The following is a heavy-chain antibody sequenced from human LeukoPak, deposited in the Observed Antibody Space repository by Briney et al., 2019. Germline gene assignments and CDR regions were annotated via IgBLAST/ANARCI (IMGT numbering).Heavy chain of an antibody. Sequence: SETLSLTCTVSGGSISSYYRSWIRQTPGKGLEWIGYIYYSGSTNYNPSLKSRVTISVDTSKNQFSLKLSSVTAADTAVYYCARDSITMVRGARAFDIWGQGTMVTVSS. D-gene: IGHD3-10*01. CDR2: IYYSGST. J-gene: IGHJ3*02. V-gene: IGHV4-59*01. CDR3: ARDSITMVRGARAFDI. CDR1: GGSISSYY.